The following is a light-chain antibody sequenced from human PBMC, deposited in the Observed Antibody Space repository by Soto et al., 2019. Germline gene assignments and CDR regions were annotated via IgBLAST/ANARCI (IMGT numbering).Light chain of an antibody. CDR3: CSYAGSYTFDV. CDR2: DVS. J-gene: IGLJ1*01. CDR1: SSDVGGYNY. Sequence: QSVLAQPRSVSGSPGQSVTISCTGTSSDVGGYNYVSWYQQHPGKAPKLMIYDVSKRLSGVPDRFSGSKSGNTASLTISGLQAEDEADYYCCSYAGSYTFDVFGTGTK. V-gene: IGLV2-11*01.